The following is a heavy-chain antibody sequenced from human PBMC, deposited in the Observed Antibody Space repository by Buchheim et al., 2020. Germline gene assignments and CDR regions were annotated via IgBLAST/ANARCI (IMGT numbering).Heavy chain of an antibody. J-gene: IGHJ4*02. V-gene: IGHV3-7*01. Sequence: EVQLVESGGGLVQPGGSLRLSCAASGYRFSEYWMYWVRQAPGKGLEWVANIKQDGSDKYYVDSVKGRFTISRDNAKNSLYLQMNSLRVEDTAVYYCARGTGWYPDYWGQGTL. CDR2: IKQDGSDK. CDR3: ARGTGWYPDY. D-gene: IGHD6-19*01. CDR1: GYRFSEYW.